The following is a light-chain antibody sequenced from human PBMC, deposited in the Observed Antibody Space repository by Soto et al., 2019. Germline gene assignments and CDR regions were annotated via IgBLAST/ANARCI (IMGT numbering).Light chain of an antibody. CDR1: RDISTY. J-gene: IGKJ4*01. Sequence: DVQLTQTPSFLSASVGDRVTITCRASRDISTYLAWYQQKPGKAPKLLIYAASTLHTGVPSRFSGSGSGTEFTLTISSLQPEDFATFICQQINSYPLTFGGGTKGDI. V-gene: IGKV1-9*01. CDR2: AAS. CDR3: QQINSYPLT.